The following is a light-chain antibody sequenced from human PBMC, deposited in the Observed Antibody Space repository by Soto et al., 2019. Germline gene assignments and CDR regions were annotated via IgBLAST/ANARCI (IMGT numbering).Light chain of an antibody. CDR1: QSVDNY. CDR3: QQYETFSGT. J-gene: IGKJ1*01. CDR2: DAS. V-gene: IGKV1-5*01. Sequence: DIQMTQSPSSLSASVGDTVTLTCRASQSVDNYLKWYHQKPGEAPKLLIYDASALPRGVPSRFSGSGSGTKFTLTIASLQPDDFATYYCQQYETFSGTFGPGTKVDNK.